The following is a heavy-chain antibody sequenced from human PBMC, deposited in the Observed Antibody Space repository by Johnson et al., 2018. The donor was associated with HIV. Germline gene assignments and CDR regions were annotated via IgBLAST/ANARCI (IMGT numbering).Heavy chain of an antibody. J-gene: IGHJ3*02. D-gene: IGHD5-24*01. Sequence: VQVVESGGGLVQPGGSLRLSCAASEFTFANYAMSWVRQAPGKGLEWVSTISGSGGNTYYADSVKGRFTMSRDNSKNTLYLQMNSLRAEDTALYYCAKDIYGYDAFDIWGQGTMVTVSS. V-gene: IGHV3-23*04. CDR1: EFTFANYA. CDR3: AKDIYGYDAFDI. CDR2: ISGSGGNT.